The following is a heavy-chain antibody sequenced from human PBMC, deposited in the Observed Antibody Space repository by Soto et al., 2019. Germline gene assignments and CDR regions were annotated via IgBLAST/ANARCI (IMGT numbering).Heavy chain of an antibody. D-gene: IGHD2-8*01. J-gene: IGHJ4*02. CDR3: AKDTAPGFYDANGHLDY. CDR1: GISFDDYA. V-gene: IGHV3-9*01. CDR2: INWDSGDI. Sequence: AGGSLRLSCVVSGISFDDYAMHWVRQVPGKGLEWVSGINWDSGDIGYADSVKGRFTISRDNAKNSLYLQMNSLKTEDTALYYCAKDTAPGFYDANGHLDYSGQGTPVTVSS.